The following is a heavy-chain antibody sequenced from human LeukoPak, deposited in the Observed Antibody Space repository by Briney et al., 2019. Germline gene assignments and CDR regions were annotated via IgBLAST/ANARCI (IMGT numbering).Heavy chain of an antibody. CDR3: AREPLLRYFDWLSRQI. CDR1: GGSISSGSYY. D-gene: IGHD3-9*01. Sequence: PSQTLSLTCTVSGGSISSGSYYWSWLRQPAGTGLEWIGRIYTSGSTNYNPSLKSRVTIGVDTSKNQFSLKLSPVTAADTAVYYRAREPLLRYFDWLSRQIWGQGTLVTVSS. V-gene: IGHV4-61*02. J-gene: IGHJ4*02. CDR2: IYTSGST.